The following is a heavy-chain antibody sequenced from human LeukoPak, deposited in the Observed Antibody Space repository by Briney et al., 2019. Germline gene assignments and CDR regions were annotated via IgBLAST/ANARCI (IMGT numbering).Heavy chain of an antibody. J-gene: IGHJ4*02. Sequence: SETLSLTCTVSGGSISSYYWSWIRQPPGKGLEWIGEINHSGSTNYNPSLKSRVTISVDTSKNQFSLKLSSVTAADTAVYYCARRGGYSGYEYDYWGQGTLVTVSS. CDR3: ARRGGYSGYEYDY. CDR2: INHSGST. CDR1: GGSISSYY. D-gene: IGHD5-12*01. V-gene: IGHV4-34*01.